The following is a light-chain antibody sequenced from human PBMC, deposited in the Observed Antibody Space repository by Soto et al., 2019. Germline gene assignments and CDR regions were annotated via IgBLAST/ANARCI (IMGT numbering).Light chain of an antibody. CDR1: SSDVGGYNY. V-gene: IGLV2-14*01. Sequence: QSVLTHSPYSSCSPLQSITISCTVTSSDVGGYNYVSWYQQHPGKAPKLMIYEVTNRPSGVSNRFSGSKSGNTASLTISGLQAEDEADYYCSSYTSRSTLVFGTGTKVTVL. J-gene: IGLJ1*01. CDR2: EVT. CDR3: SSYTSRSTLV.